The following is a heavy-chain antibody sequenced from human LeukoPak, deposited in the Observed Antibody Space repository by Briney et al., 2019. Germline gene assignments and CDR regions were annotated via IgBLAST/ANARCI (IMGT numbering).Heavy chain of an antibody. Sequence: PGGSLRLSCAASGFTFSSYWMSWVRQAPGKGLEWVANIKQDGSDKYYVDSVKGRFTISRDNAKNSLYLQMNSLRAEDTAVYYCARPPSPYYYYGMDVWGQGTTVTVSS. J-gene: IGHJ6*02. V-gene: IGHV3-7*02. CDR3: ARPPSPYYYYGMDV. CDR2: IKQDGSDK. CDR1: GFTFSSYW.